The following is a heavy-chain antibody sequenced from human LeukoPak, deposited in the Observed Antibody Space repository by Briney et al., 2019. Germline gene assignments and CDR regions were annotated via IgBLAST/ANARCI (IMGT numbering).Heavy chain of an antibody. V-gene: IGHV3-11*01. CDR2: ISSSGSTI. J-gene: IGHJ4*02. CDR1: GFTFSDYY. CDR3: ARDTSSGYYSLDY. D-gene: IGHD3-22*01. Sequence: GSLRLSCAASGFTFSDYYMSWIRQAPGKGLEWVSYISSSGSTIYYADSVKGRFTISRDNAKNSLYLQMNCLRAEDTAVYYCARDTSSGYYSLDYWGQGTLVTVSS.